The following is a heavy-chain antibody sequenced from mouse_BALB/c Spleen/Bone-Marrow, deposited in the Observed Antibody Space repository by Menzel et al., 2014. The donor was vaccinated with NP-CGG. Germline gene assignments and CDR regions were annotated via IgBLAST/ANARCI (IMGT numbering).Heavy chain of an antibody. CDR1: GFSLXNYG. Sequence: QVQLQQSGPGLVAPSQSLSITCTVSGFSLXNYGVSWVRQPPGKGLEWLGVIWGDGSTNYHSALISRLSISKDTSKSQVFLELNILQTDDTATYYCAKWDYHGYNYAMDYWGQGTSVTVSS. V-gene: IGHV2-3*01. D-gene: IGHD1-2*01. CDR2: IWGDGST. CDR3: AKWDYHGYNYAMDY. J-gene: IGHJ4*01.